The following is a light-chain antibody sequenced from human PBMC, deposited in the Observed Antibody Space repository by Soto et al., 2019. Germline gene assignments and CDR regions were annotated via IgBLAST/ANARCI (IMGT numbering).Light chain of an antibody. CDR3: QHYNSHPDP. CDR2: KAS. CDR1: QSISSW. V-gene: IGKV1-5*03. Sequence: EIQIARSVGPVCGSGGDRVTNTSRARQSISSWLAWYQQKPGKAPKLLIYKASTLKSGLPSRFSGSASGTEFTLTISILPPDDFAPYYRQHYNSHPDPFGQGTKV. J-gene: IGKJ1*01.